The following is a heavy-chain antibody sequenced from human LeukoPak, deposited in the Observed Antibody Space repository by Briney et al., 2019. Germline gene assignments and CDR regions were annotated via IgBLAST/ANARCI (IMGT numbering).Heavy chain of an antibody. Sequence: PGGSLRLSCAASGFSVSVNYMSWVRQAPGKGLEWVSVLFASGYAKYADSVKGRFTISRDNSKNTLYLQMNSLRAEDTAVYYCARSPGIAAAADYWGQGTLVTVSS. J-gene: IGHJ4*02. D-gene: IGHD6-13*01. V-gene: IGHV3-66*02. CDR3: ARSPGIAAAADY. CDR1: GFSVSVNY. CDR2: LFASGYA.